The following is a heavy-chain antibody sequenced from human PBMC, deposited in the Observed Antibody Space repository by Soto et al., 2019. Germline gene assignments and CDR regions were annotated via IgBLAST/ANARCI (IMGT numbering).Heavy chain of an antibody. V-gene: IGHV5-10-1*01. CDR2: IDPSDSYT. CDR1: GYKFTSYW. J-gene: IGHJ6*03. Sequence: PGESIKISCRGSGYKFTSYWINRVRQMHGKGLEWMGRIDPSDSYTNYSPSFQGHVTISADKSISTAYLQWSSLKASDTAMYYWAKRGRGPGKGVPNTVSVLDFRGKGTSDPVS. CDR3: AKRGRGPGKGVPNTVSVLDF. D-gene: IGHD3-10*01.